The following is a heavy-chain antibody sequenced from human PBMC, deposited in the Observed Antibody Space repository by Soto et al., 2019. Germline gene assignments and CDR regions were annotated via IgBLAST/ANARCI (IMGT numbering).Heavy chain of an antibody. CDR3: AKDIYDYIWGSYRFGAFDI. D-gene: IGHD3-16*02. V-gene: IGHV3-9*01. J-gene: IGHJ3*02. Sequence: EVQLVESGGGLVQPGRSLRLSCAASGFTFDDYAMHWVRQAPGKGLEWVSGISWNSGSIGYADSVKGRFTISRDNAKNSLYLQMNSLRAEDTALYYCAKDIYDYIWGSYRFGAFDIWGQGTMVTVS. CDR2: ISWNSGSI. CDR1: GFTFDDYA.